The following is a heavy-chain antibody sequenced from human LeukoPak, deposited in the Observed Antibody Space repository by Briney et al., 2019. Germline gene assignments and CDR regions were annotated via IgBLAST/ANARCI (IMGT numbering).Heavy chain of an antibody. D-gene: IGHD3-10*01. CDR3: ARGYGITMVRGARPDY. CDR1: GGSISSNIYY. V-gene: IGHV4-39*07. J-gene: IGHJ4*02. Sequence: SETLSLTCTVSGGSISSNIYYWSWIRQPPGKGLEWIGEINHSGSTNYNPSLKSRVTISVDTSKNQFSLKLSSVTAADTAVYYCARGYGITMVRGARPDYWGQGTLVTVSS. CDR2: INHSGST.